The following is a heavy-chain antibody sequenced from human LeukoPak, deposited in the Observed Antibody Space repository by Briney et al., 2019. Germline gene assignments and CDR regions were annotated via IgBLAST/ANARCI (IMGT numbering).Heavy chain of an antibody. J-gene: IGHJ4*02. D-gene: IGHD1-26*01. V-gene: IGHV3-23*01. CDR1: GFTFSSYA. Sequence: PGGSLRLSCAASGFTFSSYAMSWVRQAPGKGLEWVSAISGSGGSTYYADSVKGRFTISRDNSKNTLYLQMNNLRADDTAVYYCARDRSGSYPYYFDYWGQGTLVTVSS. CDR2: ISGSGGST. CDR3: ARDRSGSYPYYFDY.